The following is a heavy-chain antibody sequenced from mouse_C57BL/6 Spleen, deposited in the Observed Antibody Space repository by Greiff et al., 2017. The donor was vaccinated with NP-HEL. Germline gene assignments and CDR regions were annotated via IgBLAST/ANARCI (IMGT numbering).Heavy chain of an antibody. V-gene: IGHV1-72*01. Sequence: QVQLQQSGAELVKPGASVKLSCKASGYTFTSYWMHWVKQRPGRGLEWIGRIDPNSGGTKYNEKFKSKATLTVDKPSSTAYMQLSRLTSEDSAVYYCAAEYSNYLYYFDYWGQGTTLTVSS. J-gene: IGHJ2*01. CDR2: IDPNSGGT. CDR1: GYTFTSYW. CDR3: AAEYSNYLYYFDY. D-gene: IGHD2-5*01.